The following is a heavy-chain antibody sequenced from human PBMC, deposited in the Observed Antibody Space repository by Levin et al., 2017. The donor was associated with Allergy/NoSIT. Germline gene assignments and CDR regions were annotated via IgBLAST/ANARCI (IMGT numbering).Heavy chain of an antibody. V-gene: IGHV3-23*01. CDR3: AKQAGVAVPTMTSEVDWFDP. D-gene: IGHD3-22*01. Sequence: PGGSLRLSCAASGFTFSNYAMSWVRQAPGKGLEWVSAISGTGTRTYYADSVKGRFTISRDNSKNTLYLQMNSLRGDDTAVYYCAKQAGVAVPTMTSEVDWFDPWGQGTLVTVSS. J-gene: IGHJ5*02. CDR2: ISGTGTRT. CDR1: GFTFSNYA.